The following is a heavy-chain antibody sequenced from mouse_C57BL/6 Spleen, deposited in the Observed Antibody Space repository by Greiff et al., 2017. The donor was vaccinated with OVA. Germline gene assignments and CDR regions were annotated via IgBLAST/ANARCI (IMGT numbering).Heavy chain of an antibody. CDR1: GYAFTNYL. Sequence: QVQLQQSGAELVRPGTSVKVSCKASGYAFTNYLIEWVKQRPGQGLEWIGVINPGSGGTNYNEKFKGKATLTADKSSSTAYMQLSSRTSEDSAVYFCAREGGSSYPSRAMDYWGQGTSVTVSS. CDR2: INPGSGGT. CDR3: AREGGSSYPSRAMDY. V-gene: IGHV1-54*01. D-gene: IGHD1-1*01. J-gene: IGHJ4*01.